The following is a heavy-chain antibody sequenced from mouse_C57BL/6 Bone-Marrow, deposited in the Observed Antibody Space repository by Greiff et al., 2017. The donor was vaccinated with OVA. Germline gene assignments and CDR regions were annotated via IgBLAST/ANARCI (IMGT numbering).Heavy chain of an antibody. V-gene: IGHV1-7*01. Sequence: VQLQQSGAELAKPGASVKLSCKASGYTFTSYWMHWVKQRPGQGLEWIGYINPSSGYTKYNQKFKDKATLTADKSSSTAYMQLSSLTYEYTAVYACASASVYYYGSGHFAYWGQGTLVTVSA. CDR2: INPSSGYT. J-gene: IGHJ3*01. CDR3: ASASVYYYGSGHFAY. CDR1: GYTFTSYW. D-gene: IGHD1-1*01.